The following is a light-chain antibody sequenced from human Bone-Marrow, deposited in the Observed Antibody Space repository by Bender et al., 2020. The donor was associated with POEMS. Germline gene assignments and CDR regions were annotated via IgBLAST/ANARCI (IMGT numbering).Light chain of an antibody. CDR1: SRDVGGYNF. J-gene: IGLJ2*01. Sequence: QSALSQAASVSGSPGQSITISCTGTSRDVGGYNFVSWYKQHPGNAPQLVIYDVSDRASGVSDRISGSKSGNTASLAITGLQAEDEADYYCCLYAGSSTLVFGGGTKLTVL. CDR3: CLYAGSSTLV. CDR2: DVS. V-gene: IGLV2-14*03.